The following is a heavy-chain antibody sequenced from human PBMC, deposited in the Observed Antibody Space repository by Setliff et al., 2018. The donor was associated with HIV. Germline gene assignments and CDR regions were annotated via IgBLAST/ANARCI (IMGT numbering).Heavy chain of an antibody. J-gene: IGHJ5*02. CDR3: ARHITGGLAAPVWFDP. CDR2: FYYSWNT. V-gene: IGHV4-39*01. CDR1: GASIGRRSDC. D-gene: IGHD6-13*01. Sequence: SETLSLTCTVPGASIGRRSDCWGWIRQPPGKGLEWIGSFYYSWNTYYNPSLKSRVTISLDTSQNHFSLKLTSVTAADTAVYYCARHITGGLAAPVWFDPWGQGTL.